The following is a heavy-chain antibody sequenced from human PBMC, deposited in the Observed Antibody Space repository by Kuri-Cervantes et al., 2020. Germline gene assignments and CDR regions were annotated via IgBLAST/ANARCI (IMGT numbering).Heavy chain of an antibody. V-gene: IGHV4-39*01. Sequence: GSLRLSCTVSGDSISSGDSYWGWIRQAPGKGLEWVGTPSSRGVTYYNPSLESRVTISVDMSKDQFSLRLNSVTAADTAVYYCAGVSRVYPFDYWGQGTLVTVSS. CDR3: AGVSRVYPFDY. J-gene: IGHJ4*02. D-gene: IGHD5/OR15-5a*01. CDR2: PSSRGVT. CDR1: GDSISSGDSY.